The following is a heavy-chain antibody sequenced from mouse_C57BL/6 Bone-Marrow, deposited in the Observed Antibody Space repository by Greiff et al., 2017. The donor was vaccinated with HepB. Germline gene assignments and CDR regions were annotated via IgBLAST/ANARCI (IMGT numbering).Heavy chain of an antibody. D-gene: IGHD2-10*01. Sequence: VQLQQSGTVLARPGASVKMSCKTSGYTFTSYWMHWVKQRPGQGLEWIGAIYPGNSDTSYNQKFKGKAKLTAVTSASIAYMELSSLTNEDSAVYYCTRDSYSYWYFDVWGTGTTVTVSS. CDR3: TRDSYSYWYFDV. J-gene: IGHJ1*03. CDR1: GYTFTSYW. V-gene: IGHV1-5*01. CDR2: IYPGNSDT.